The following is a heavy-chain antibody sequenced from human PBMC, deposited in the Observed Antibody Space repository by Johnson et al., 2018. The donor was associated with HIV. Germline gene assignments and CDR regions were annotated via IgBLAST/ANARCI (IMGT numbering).Heavy chain of an antibody. V-gene: IGHV3-53*01. Sequence: VQLVESGGGLIQPGGSLRLSCAASGFTVSSNYMSWVRQAPAKGLEWVSVISSGDRAFYADSVKGRFTISRDNSKNTLDLQMNSLRAEDTAVYYCARERYGSQAIDGFDIWGQGTMVTVSS. CDR1: GFTVSSNY. D-gene: IGHD2-15*01. CDR2: ISSGDRA. J-gene: IGHJ3*02. CDR3: ARERYGSQAIDGFDI.